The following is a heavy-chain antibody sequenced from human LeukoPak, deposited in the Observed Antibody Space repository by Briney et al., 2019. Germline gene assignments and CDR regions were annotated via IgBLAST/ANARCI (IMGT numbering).Heavy chain of an antibody. Sequence: SETLSLTCTVSGDSISSDISYWSWIRQPAGKGLEWIGRIYTSGSTNYNPSLKSRVTMSVDTSKNQFSLKLSSVTAADTAVYYCARDEREVVAASYNWFDPWGQGTLVTVSS. CDR2: IYTSGST. D-gene: IGHD2-15*01. J-gene: IGHJ5*02. V-gene: IGHV4-61*02. CDR1: GDSISSDISY. CDR3: ARDEREVVAASYNWFDP.